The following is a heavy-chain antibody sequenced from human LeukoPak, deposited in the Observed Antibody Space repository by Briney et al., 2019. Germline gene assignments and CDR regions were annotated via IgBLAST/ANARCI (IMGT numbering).Heavy chain of an antibody. V-gene: IGHV1-46*01. D-gene: IGHD6-19*01. CDR3: ARVHGSGWEGEQFDY. CDR2: INPSGGTT. J-gene: IGHJ4*02. CDR1: GYTFTSYY. Sequence: GASVKVSCKASGYTFTSYYMHWVRQAPGQGLEWMGIINPSGGTTNYAQKFQGRVTMTRDTSTSTVYMELSSLRPEDTAVYYCARVHGSGWEGEQFDYWGQGTLVTVSS.